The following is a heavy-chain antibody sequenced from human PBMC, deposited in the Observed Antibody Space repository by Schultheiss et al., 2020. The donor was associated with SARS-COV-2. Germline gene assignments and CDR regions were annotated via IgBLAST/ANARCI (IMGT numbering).Heavy chain of an antibody. CDR3: ARDSDGYYDFWSGYYTLGDFDY. Sequence: GESLKISCKASGYTFTSYGISWVRQAPGQGLEWMGWISAYNGNRNYAQKLQGRVTMTTDTSTSTAYMELRSLRSDDTAVYYCARDSDGYYDFWSGYYTLGDFDYWGQGTLVTVSS. CDR1: GYTFTSYG. J-gene: IGHJ4*02. D-gene: IGHD3-3*01. CDR2: ISAYNGNR. V-gene: IGHV1-18*04.